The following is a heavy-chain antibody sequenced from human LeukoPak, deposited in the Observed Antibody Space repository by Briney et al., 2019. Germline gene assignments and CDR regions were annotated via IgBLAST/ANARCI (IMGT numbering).Heavy chain of an antibody. CDR3: ARVVVFGVVSSDYYYSYMDV. V-gene: IGHV4-38-2*02. CDR2: IYSSGST. D-gene: IGHD3-3*01. CDR1: GYSISSGYC. J-gene: IGHJ6*03. Sequence: SETLSLTCTVSGYSISSGYCWGWIRQPPGKGLEWIGRIYSSGSTNYNPSLKSRVTMSVDTSKNQFSLKLSSVTAADTAVYYCARVVVFGVVSSDYYYSYMDVWGKGTTVTVSS.